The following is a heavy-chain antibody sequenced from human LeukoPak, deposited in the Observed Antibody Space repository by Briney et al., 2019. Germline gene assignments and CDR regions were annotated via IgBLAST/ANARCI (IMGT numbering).Heavy chain of an antibody. CDR3: ARGLVDTAMVVDQTPYYYYMDV. V-gene: IGHV4-38-2*02. CDR2: IYHSGST. Sequence: PSETLSLTCTVSGYSISSGYYWGWIRQPPGKGLEWIGSIYHSGSTYYNPSLKSRVTISVDTSKNQFSLKLSSVTAADTAVYYCARGLVDTAMVVDQTPYYYYMDVWGKGTTVTVSS. J-gene: IGHJ6*03. CDR1: GYSISSGYY. D-gene: IGHD5-18*01.